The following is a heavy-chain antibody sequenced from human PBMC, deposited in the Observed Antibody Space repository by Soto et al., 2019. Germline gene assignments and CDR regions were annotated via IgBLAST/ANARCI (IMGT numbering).Heavy chain of an antibody. Sequence: SETLSLTCAVYGGSFSGYYWSWIRQPPGKGLEWIGEINHSGSTNYNPSLKSRVTISVDTSKNQFSLKVSSVTAADTAVYYCARGRVRFSRQFDYWGQGTLVTVSS. J-gene: IGHJ4*02. CDR2: INHSGST. CDR1: GGSFSGYY. V-gene: IGHV4-34*01. CDR3: ARGRVRFSRQFDY. D-gene: IGHD3-16*01.